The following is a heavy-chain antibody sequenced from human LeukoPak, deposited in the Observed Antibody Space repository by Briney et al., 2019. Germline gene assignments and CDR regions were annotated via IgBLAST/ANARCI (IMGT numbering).Heavy chain of an antibody. CDR1: GYTFTAYG. D-gene: IGHD3-3*01. Sequence: ASVKVSCKASGYTFTAYGVSWVRRPPGQGLEWMGWISGYNGDTKYTQKLQGRVTMTTDTSRNTAYMELGSLRSDDTAVYYCARDDYDFWSGYEPYLDYWGQGTLVTVSS. CDR2: ISGYNGDT. CDR3: ARDDYDFWSGYEPYLDY. V-gene: IGHV1-18*01. J-gene: IGHJ4*02.